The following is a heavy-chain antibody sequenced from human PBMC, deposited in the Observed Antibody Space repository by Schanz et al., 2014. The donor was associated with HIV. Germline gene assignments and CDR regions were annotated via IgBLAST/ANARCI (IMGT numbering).Heavy chain of an antibody. V-gene: IGHV3-30*18. CDR3: AKFGLLLGNFDD. D-gene: IGHD2-15*01. CDR1: GFTFNSYG. Sequence: QVQLVESGGGVVQPGRSLRVSCAASGFTFNSYGMHWVRQAPGKGLEWVAVISYDGSRKHFADSVKGRFTISRDKSKNTLHLQMNSLRAEDTAVYYCAKFGLLLGNFDDWGQGTLVTVSS. CDR2: ISYDGSRK. J-gene: IGHJ4*02.